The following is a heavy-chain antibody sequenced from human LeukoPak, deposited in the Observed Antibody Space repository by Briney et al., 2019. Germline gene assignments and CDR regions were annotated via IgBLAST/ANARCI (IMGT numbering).Heavy chain of an antibody. CDR3: ARDLPRMYSSSWHTYYYYYYGMDV. D-gene: IGHD6-13*01. CDR2: ISSSSSTI. Sequence: GGSLRLSCAASGLTFSGYSMNWVRQAPGKGLEWVSYISSSSSTIYYADSVKGRFTVSRDNAKNSLYLQMNSLRAEDTAVYYCARDLPRMYSSSWHTYYYYYYGMDVWGQGTTVTVSS. J-gene: IGHJ6*02. V-gene: IGHV3-48*01. CDR1: GLTFSGYS.